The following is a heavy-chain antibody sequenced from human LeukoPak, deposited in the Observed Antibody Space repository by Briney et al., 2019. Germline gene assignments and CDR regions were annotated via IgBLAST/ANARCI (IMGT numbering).Heavy chain of an antibody. CDR1: GYRFTSYW. CDR2: IYPGDSDT. J-gene: IGHJ6*02. D-gene: IGHD1-1*01. V-gene: IGHV5-51*01. CDR3: ARWNGDSYYYYGMDV. Sequence: PGESLKISCKGSGYRFTSYWIGWVRQMPGKGLEWMGIIYPGDSDTRYSPSFQGQVTISADKSISTAYLQWSSLKASDTAMYYCARWNGDSYYYYGMDVWGQGTTVTVSS.